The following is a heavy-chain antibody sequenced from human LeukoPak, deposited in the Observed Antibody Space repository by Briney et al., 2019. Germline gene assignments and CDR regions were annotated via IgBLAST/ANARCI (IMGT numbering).Heavy chain of an antibody. CDR3: ARDVWEDTAINAFDI. V-gene: IGHV3-21*01. D-gene: IGHD5-18*01. CDR1: GFTFSSYT. J-gene: IGHJ3*02. CDR2: ITRSSNYR. Sequence: KPGGSLRLSCAASGFTFSSYTMNWVRQAPGKGLEWVSSITRSSNYRYYSDSMKGRFTISRDNAKKSLYLQMNSLRAEDTAVYYCARDVWEDTAINAFDIWGQGTMVTVSS.